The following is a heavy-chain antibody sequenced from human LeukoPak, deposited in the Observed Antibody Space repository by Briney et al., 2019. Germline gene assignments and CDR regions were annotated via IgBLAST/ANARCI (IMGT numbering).Heavy chain of an antibody. V-gene: IGHV3-49*03. Sequence: GGSLRLSCTASGFTFGDYAMSWLRQAPGKGLEWVGFIRSKAYGGTTEYAASVKGRFTISRDDSKSIAYLQMNSLKTEDTAVYYCTRDGSGSYPQGYWGQGTLVTVSS. D-gene: IGHD1-26*01. J-gene: IGHJ4*02. CDR2: IRSKAYGGTT. CDR1: GFTFGDYA. CDR3: TRDGSGSYPQGY.